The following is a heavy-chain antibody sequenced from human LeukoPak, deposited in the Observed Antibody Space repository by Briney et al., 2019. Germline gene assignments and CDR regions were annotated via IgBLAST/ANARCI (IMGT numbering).Heavy chain of an antibody. Sequence: ASVKVSCKASGYTFTSYGISWVRQAAGQGLEWMGWISAYNGNTNYAQKLQGRVTMTTDTSTSTAYMELRSLRSDDTAVYYCARGSSSWYAPNYYGMDVWGQGTTVTVSS. V-gene: IGHV1-18*01. CDR1: GYTFTSYG. D-gene: IGHD6-13*01. CDR3: ARGSSSWYAPNYYGMDV. J-gene: IGHJ6*02. CDR2: ISAYNGNT.